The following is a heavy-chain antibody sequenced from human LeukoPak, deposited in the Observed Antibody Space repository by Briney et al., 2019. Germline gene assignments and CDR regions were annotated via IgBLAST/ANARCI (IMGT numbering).Heavy chain of an antibody. V-gene: IGHV4-34*01. CDR1: GGSFSGYY. J-gene: IGHJ4*02. Sequence: SETLSLTCAVYGGSFSGYYWSWIRQPPGKGLEWIGEINHSGSTNYNPSLKSRVTISVDTSKNQFSLKLSSVTAADTAVYYCARHNYNRASFDYWGQGTLVTVSS. D-gene: IGHD4-11*01. CDR3: ARHNYNRASFDY. CDR2: INHSGST.